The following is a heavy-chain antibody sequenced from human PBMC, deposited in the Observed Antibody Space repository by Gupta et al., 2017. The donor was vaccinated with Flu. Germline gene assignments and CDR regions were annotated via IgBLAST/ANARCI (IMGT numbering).Heavy chain of an antibody. Sequence: APGKGLGWLGGSSQDGSQTFHTSSVESHFTISRGNSKNTLYLQVNGLRTEETAVYYCAKDWRWNNNIYDMNVWGQGTTVTVSS. J-gene: IGHJ6*02. CDR2: SSQDGSQT. V-gene: IGHV3-33*03. CDR3: AKDWRWNNNIYDMNV. D-gene: IGHD3-16*01.